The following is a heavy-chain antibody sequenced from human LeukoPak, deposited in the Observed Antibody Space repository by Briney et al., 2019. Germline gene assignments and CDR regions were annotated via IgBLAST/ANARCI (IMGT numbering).Heavy chain of an antibody. CDR2: ISAYNGNT. J-gene: IGHJ4*02. D-gene: IGHD5-12*01. CDR3: ARDRPRGYSGYDPFYYFDY. Sequence: ASVKVSCKASGYTFTSYGISWVRQAPGQGLEWMGWISAYNGNTNYAQKFQGRVTITADESTSTAYMELSSLRSEDTAVYYCARDRPRGYSGYDPFYYFDYWGQGTLVTVSS. CDR1: GYTFTSYG. V-gene: IGHV1-18*01.